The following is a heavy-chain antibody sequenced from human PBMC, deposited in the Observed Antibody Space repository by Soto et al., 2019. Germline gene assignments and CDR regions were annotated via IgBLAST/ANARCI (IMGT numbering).Heavy chain of an antibody. CDR2: IIPIFGTA. D-gene: IGHD2-15*01. V-gene: IGHV1-69*01. CDR1: GGTFSSYA. J-gene: IGHJ5*02. Sequence: QVPLVQSGAEVKKPGSSVKVSCKASGGTFSSYAISWVRQAPGQGLEWMGGIIPIFGTANYAQKFQGRVTITADESTSTAYMELSSLRSEDTAVYYCARDAPLPYCSGGSCYSNWFDPWGQGTLVTVSS. CDR3: ARDAPLPYCSGGSCYSNWFDP.